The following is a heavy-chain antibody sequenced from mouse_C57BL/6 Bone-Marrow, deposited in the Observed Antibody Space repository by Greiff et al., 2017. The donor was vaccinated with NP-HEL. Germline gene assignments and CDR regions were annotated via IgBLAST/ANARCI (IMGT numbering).Heavy chain of an antibody. V-gene: IGHV1-80*01. CDR2: IYPGDGDT. CDR1: GYAFSSYW. J-gene: IGHJ2*01. D-gene: IGHD1-1*01. Sequence: QVQLQQSGAELVKPGASVKISCKASGYAFSSYWMHWVKQRPGQGLEWIGQIYPGDGDTNYNGKFKGKATLTVDKSSSTAYMQLSSLTSEDSAVYFCARYLVSRCYFAYWGQGTTLTVSS. CDR3: ARYLVSRCYFAY.